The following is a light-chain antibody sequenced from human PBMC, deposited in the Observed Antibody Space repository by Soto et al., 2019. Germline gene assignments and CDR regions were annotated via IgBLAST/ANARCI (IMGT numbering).Light chain of an antibody. CDR1: QTISSNY. J-gene: IGKJ5*01. V-gene: IGKV3-20*01. Sequence: EIVLTQSPGTLSLSPGDRATLSCRASQTISSNYLAWYQQKLGQAPRLLIFGASRRATGIPDRFSGSGSGTDFTLTISRLEPEDFAVYYCQQYGSSPPSSTFGQGTRLEIK. CDR2: GAS. CDR3: QQYGSSPPSST.